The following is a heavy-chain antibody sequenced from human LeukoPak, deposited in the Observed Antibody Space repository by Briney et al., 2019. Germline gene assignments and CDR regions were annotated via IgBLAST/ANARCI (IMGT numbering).Heavy chain of an antibody. D-gene: IGHD2-8*02. Sequence: SGPTLVNPTQTLTLTCTFSGFSLTTTRMRVSWIRQPPGKALEWLARIDWDDDKFYSTSLKTRLTISKDSSKNQVVLTMTNMDPVDTATYFCSRMGETGVSFDYWGQGTLVTVSS. J-gene: IGHJ4*02. CDR1: GFSLTTTRMR. CDR2: IDWDDDK. V-gene: IGHV2-70*04. CDR3: SRMGETGVSFDY.